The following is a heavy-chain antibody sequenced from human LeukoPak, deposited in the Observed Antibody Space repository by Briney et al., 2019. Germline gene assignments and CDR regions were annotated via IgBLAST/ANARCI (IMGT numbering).Heavy chain of an antibody. V-gene: IGHV1-18*01. J-gene: IGHJ4*02. Sequence: ASVKVSCKASGYTFTSYGISWVRQAPGQGPEWMGWISAYNGNTNYAQKLQGRVTMTTDTSTSTAYMELRSLRSDDTAVYYCARELGYCSGGSCYSDYWGQGTLVTVSS. CDR2: ISAYNGNT. CDR1: GYTFTSYG. CDR3: ARELGYCSGGSCYSDY. D-gene: IGHD2-15*01.